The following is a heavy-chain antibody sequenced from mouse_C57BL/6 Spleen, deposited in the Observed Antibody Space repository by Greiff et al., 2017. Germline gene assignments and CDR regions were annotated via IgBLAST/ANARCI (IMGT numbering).Heavy chain of an antibody. CDR3: ARDSGSSYGYFDV. D-gene: IGHD1-1*01. CDR1: GYAFSSYW. CDR2: IYPGDGDT. Sequence: QVQLQQSGAELVKPGASVKISCKASGYAFSSYWMNWVKQRPGKGLEWIGQIYPGDGDTKYNGKFKGKATLTADKSSSTAYMQLSSLTSEDSAVYFCARDSGSSYGYFDVWGTGTTVTVSS. V-gene: IGHV1-80*01. J-gene: IGHJ1*03.